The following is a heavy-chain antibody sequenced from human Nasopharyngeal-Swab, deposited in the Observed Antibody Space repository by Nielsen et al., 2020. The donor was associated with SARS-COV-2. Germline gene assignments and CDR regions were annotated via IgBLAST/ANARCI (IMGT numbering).Heavy chain of an antibody. CDR2: IKAGNGNT. D-gene: IGHD3-9*01. CDR1: GYTFITYA. CDR3: ARDSSSGLRYFDWLSPGYNWFDP. V-gene: IGHV1-3*01. Sequence: ASVKVSCKASGYTFITYAIHWVRQAPGQRLEWMCWIKAGNGNTKYSQKLQGRVTITRDTSASTAYMELSSLRSEDTAVYYCARDSSSGLRYFDWLSPGYNWFDPWGQGTLVTVSS. J-gene: IGHJ5*02.